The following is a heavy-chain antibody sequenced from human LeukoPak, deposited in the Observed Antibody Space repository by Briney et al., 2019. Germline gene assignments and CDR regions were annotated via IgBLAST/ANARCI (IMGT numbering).Heavy chain of an antibody. V-gene: IGHV4-59*01. CDR3: ASQRRSDGSEY. Sequence: SETLSLTCTVSGSSFEHYCRSWIRQPPGRGLDWIGYVYHSGSHDYSPALRSRLTSSADTSKNQFSVKLNSMTAADTAVYYCASQRRSDGSEYWGQGALVTVSS. D-gene: IGHD3-10*01. J-gene: IGHJ4*02. CDR1: GSSFEHYC. CDR2: VYHSGSH.